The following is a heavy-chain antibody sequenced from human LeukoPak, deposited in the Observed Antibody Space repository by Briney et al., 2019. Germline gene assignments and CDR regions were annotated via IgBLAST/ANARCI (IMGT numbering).Heavy chain of an antibody. CDR3: ARAATGFDAFDI. V-gene: IGHV3-13*01. Sequence: PGGSLRLPCAASGFTFSRHDMHWVRQPTGKGLEWVSAIGTAGDSYYPGSVKGRFTISRENAKNSLYLQMNSLRAGDTAVYYCARAATGFDAFDIWGQGTMVTVSS. D-gene: IGHD1-1*01. J-gene: IGHJ3*02. CDR2: IGTAGDS. CDR1: GFTFSRHD.